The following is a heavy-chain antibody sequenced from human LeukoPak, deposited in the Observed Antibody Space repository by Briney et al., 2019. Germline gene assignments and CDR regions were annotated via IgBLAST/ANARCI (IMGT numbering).Heavy chain of an antibody. V-gene: IGHV3-74*01. CDR2: IQTDGSST. CDR1: GFTFSSYW. Sequence: GGSLRLSCAASGFTFSSYWMHWVRQAPGKGLVRVSRIQTDGSSTNYADSVKGRFNISRDNAKNSLFLQMNSLRDEDTAFYYCARGDGPTVTADYFQNWGQGTLVTVS. CDR3: ARGDGPTVTADYFQN. J-gene: IGHJ1*01. D-gene: IGHD4-17*01.